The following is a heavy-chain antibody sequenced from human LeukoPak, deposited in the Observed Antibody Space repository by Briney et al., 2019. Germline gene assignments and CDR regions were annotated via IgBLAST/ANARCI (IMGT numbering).Heavy chain of an antibody. CDR3: ARESSPSYYYDSSGYAPSYYYYGMDV. Sequence: SVKVSCKASGGTFSSYAISWVRQAPGQGLEWMGRIIPILGIANYAQKFQGRVTITADKSTSTAYMELSSLRSEGTAVYYCARESSPSYYYDSSGYAPSYYYYGMDVWGQGTTVTVSS. CDR2: IIPILGIA. V-gene: IGHV1-69*04. J-gene: IGHJ6*02. D-gene: IGHD3-22*01. CDR1: GGTFSSYA.